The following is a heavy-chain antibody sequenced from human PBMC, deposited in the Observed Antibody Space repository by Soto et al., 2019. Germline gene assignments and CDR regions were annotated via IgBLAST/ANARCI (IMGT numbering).Heavy chain of an antibody. Sequence: QVQLQESGPGLVRPSGTLSLTCAVSGASISSTTSGNWWSWVRQPPGKGLEWIGEIYHSGSTNYNPSLKSRVTMSVGESKNQFSLKLTSVTAADTAVYYCARMVGATLVDFWGQGTLVTVS. J-gene: IGHJ4*02. CDR3: ARMVGATLVDF. CDR1: GASISSTTSGNW. CDR2: IYHSGST. V-gene: IGHV4-4*02. D-gene: IGHD1-26*01.